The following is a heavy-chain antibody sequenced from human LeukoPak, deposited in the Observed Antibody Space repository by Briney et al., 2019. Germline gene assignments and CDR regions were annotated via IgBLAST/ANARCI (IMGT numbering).Heavy chain of an antibody. D-gene: IGHD3-10*01. Sequence: GGSLRLSCAASGFTFSSYEMNWVRQAPGRGLEWVSYISSSGTTIYYADSVKGRFTISRDNAKNSLYLQMNSLRAEDTAVYYCARDGIYYYGSGNGLDYWGQGTLVTVSS. CDR2: ISSSGTTI. CDR3: ARDGIYYYGSGNGLDY. J-gene: IGHJ4*02. CDR1: GFTFSSYE. V-gene: IGHV3-48*03.